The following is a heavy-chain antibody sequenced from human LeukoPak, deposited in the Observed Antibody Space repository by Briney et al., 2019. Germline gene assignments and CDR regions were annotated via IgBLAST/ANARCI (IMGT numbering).Heavy chain of an antibody. CDR1: GFTFSSYS. D-gene: IGHD6-13*01. CDR2: ISSSSSSYI. J-gene: IGHJ5*02. CDR3: ARDLGSSWCRFDP. V-gene: IGHV3-21*01. Sequence: PGGSLRLSCAASGFTFSSYSMNWVRQAPGKGLEWVSSISSSSSSYIYYADSVKGRFTISRDNAKNSLYLQMNSLRAEDTAVYYCARDLGSSWCRFDPWGQGTLVTVSS.